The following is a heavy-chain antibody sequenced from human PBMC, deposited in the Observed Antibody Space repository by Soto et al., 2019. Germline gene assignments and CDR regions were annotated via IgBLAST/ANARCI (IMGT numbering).Heavy chain of an antibody. V-gene: IGHV3-30-3*01. CDR3: AGESERGGYSYGFLVY. D-gene: IGHD5-18*01. Sequence: GGSLRLSCAASGFTFSSYAMHWVRQAPGKGLEWVAVISYDGSNKYYADSVKGRFTISRDNSKGTLYLQMNSLRAEDTAVYYCAGESERGGYSYGFLVYWGQGTLVTVSS. CDR2: ISYDGSNK. CDR1: GFTFSSYA. J-gene: IGHJ4*02.